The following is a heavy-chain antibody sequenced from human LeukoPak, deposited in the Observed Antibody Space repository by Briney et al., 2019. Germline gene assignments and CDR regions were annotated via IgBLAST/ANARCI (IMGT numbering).Heavy chain of an antibody. J-gene: IGHJ4*02. CDR1: GGSISSGGYY. CDR3: ARVGWQQLGGFAY. V-gene: IGHV4-31*03. CDR2: IYYSGST. Sequence: SENLSLTCTVSGGSISSGGYYWSWIRQHPGKGLEWIGYIYYSGSTYYNPSLKSRVTLSVDTSKNQFSLKLSSGTAADPAVYYCARVGWQQLGGFAYWGQGTLVTVSS. D-gene: IGHD6-13*01.